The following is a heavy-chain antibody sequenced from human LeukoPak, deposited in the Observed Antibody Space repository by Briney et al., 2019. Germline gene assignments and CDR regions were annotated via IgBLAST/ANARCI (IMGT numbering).Heavy chain of an antibody. V-gene: IGHV3-7*03. CDR3: AKIGYSSGWYTPPLFDY. CDR1: GFSFSTYW. CDR2: IHKDGRVM. D-gene: IGHD6-19*01. J-gene: IGHJ4*02. Sequence: GGSLRLSCAASGFSFSTYWMAWVRQAPGKGLEWVGNIHKDGRVMFYAASVKGRFTISRDNSKNTLYLQMNSLRAEDTAVYYCAKIGYSSGWYTPPLFDYWGQGTLVTVSS.